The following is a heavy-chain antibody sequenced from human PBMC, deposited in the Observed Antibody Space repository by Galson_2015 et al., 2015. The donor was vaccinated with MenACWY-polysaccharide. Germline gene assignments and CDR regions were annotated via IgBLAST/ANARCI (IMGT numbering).Heavy chain of an antibody. Sequence: SLRLSCAASGFTFSGFWMSWVRQAPGKGLEWVANIKQDGSEKYYVDSVKGRFTIPRDNAKNSLYLQMNSLRAEDTAVYYCARYRDSSGRRFDYWGQGTLATVSS. CDR1: GFTFSGFW. V-gene: IGHV3-7*01. CDR2: IKQDGSEK. CDR3: ARYRDSSGRRFDY. J-gene: IGHJ4*02. D-gene: IGHD6-19*01.